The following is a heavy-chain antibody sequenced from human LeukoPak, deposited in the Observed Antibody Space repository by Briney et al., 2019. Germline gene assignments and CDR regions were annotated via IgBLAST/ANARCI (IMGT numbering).Heavy chain of an antibody. Sequence: GGSLRLSCAASGFTXSXYTMHWVXQAPGKGLEWISYISGGSSTIHYADSVKGRFTVSRDNARNSLYLQMNSLRDEDTAVYYCARRDYGSGSFFGIDYWGQGTLVIVSS. CDR2: ISGGSSTI. D-gene: IGHD3-10*01. V-gene: IGHV3-48*02. CDR1: GFTXSXYT. CDR3: ARRDYGSGSFFGIDY. J-gene: IGHJ4*02.